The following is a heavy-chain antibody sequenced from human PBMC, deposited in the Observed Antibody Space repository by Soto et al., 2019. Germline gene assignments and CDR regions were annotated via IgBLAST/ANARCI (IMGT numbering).Heavy chain of an antibody. J-gene: IGHJ4*02. CDR3: ARAEQQLGNGGLDY. V-gene: IGHV4-30-4*01. CDR1: GGSISSGDYY. CDR2: IYYSGST. D-gene: IGHD6-13*01. Sequence: SETLSLTCTVSGGSISSGDYYWSWIRQPPGKGLEWIGYIYYSGSTYYNPSLKSRVTISVDTSKNQFSLQLNSVTPEDTAVYYCARAEQQLGNGGLDYWGQGTLVTVSS.